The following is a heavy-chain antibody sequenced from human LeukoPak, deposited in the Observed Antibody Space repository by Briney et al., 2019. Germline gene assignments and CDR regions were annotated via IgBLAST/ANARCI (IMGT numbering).Heavy chain of an antibody. Sequence: GGPLRLSCAASGFTFDDYGMSWVRQAPGKGLEWVSGINWNGGSTGYADSVKGRFTISRDNAKNSLYLQMNSLRAEDTALYHCARDVVPAAMTWFDPWGQGTLVTVSS. CDR1: GFTFDDYG. CDR3: ARDVVPAAMTWFDP. CDR2: INWNGGST. D-gene: IGHD2-2*01. V-gene: IGHV3-20*01. J-gene: IGHJ5*02.